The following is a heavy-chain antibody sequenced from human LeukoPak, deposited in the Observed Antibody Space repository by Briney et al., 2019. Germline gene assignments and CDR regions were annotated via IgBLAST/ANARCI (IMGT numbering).Heavy chain of an antibody. CDR3: ARVSIGWYHFDY. V-gene: IGHV3-74*01. Sequence: GTLSLTCAVSGGSISSNNWWSWVRQPPGKGLVWVSRNGSTTSYADSVKGRFTVSRDNAKNTLYLQMNSLRAEDTAVYYCARVSIGWYHFDYWGQGTLVTVSS. CDR2: NGSTT. J-gene: IGHJ4*02. CDR1: GGSISSNNW. D-gene: IGHD6-19*01.